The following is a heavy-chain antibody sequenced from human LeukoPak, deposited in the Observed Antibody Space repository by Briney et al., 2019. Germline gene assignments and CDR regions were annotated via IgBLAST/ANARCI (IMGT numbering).Heavy chain of an antibody. V-gene: IGHV4-39*07. J-gene: IGHJ3*02. D-gene: IGHD3-22*01. CDR3: ASTYYDISGFGAFDI. CDR1: GGSISSSSYY. CDR2: IYYSGST. Sequence: PSETLSLTCTVSGGSISSSSYYWGWIRQPPGKGLEWIGSIYYSGSTYYNPSLKSRVTISVDTSKNQFSLKLSSVTAADTAVYYCASTYYDISGFGAFDIWGQGTMVTVSS.